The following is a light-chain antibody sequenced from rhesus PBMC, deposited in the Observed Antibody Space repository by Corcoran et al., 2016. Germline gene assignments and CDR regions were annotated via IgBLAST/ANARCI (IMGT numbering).Light chain of an antibody. V-gene: IGKV1-37*01. CDR2: YAS. CDR3: QQYNSAPPT. Sequence: DIQMTQSPSSLSASVGDRVTITCRASQGISSYLAWYQQTPGKAPKPLIYYASNLESGVPSRFSGSGSWTEFTLTIISLQPEDFSTYYCQQYNSAPPTFGQGTKVEIK. CDR1: QGISSY. J-gene: IGKJ1*01.